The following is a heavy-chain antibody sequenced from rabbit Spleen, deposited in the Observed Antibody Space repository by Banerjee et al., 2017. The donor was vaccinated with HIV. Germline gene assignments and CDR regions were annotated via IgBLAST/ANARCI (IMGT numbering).Heavy chain of an antibody. D-gene: IGHD8-1*01. V-gene: IGHV1S40*01. CDR1: GFSFIAGYY. CDR3: ARDTGSSFSSYGMDL. J-gene: IGHJ6*01. CDR2: IVAGSGST. Sequence: QSLEESGGDLVKPGASLTLTCTASGFSFIAGYYMCWVRQAPGKGLEWIACIVAGSGSTYYASWAKGRFTITRSTSLNTVTLQLNSLTAADTATYFCARDTGSSFSSYGMDLWGPGTLVTVS.